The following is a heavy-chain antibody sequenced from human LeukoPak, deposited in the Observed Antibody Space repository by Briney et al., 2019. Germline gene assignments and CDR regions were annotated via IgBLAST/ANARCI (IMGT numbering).Heavy chain of an antibody. Sequence: SETLSLTCAVSGGSFNGYSYTWIRQPPGEGLEWIGEIIHSGGTSYNPSLKSRLTISVDTSRKQFSLKLTSVTAADTALYFCARGPLAFRRVAGIFSWGRGTQVTVSS. J-gene: IGHJ5*02. V-gene: IGHV4-34*01. CDR1: GGSFNGYS. CDR2: IIHSGGT. D-gene: IGHD6-19*01. CDR3: ARGPLAFRRVAGIFS.